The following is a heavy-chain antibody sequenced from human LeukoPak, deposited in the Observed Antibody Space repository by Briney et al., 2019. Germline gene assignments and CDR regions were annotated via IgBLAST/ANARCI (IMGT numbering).Heavy chain of an antibody. D-gene: IGHD3-10*01. V-gene: IGHV1-46*01. Sequence: ASVKVSCKASGYTFTTYHVHWVRQAPGQGLEWMGIINPSGGSTTYAQKFQGRLSMTRDTSTSTVYMELSSLRSEDTAMYYCARCLWFGELPPDYWGQGTLVTVSS. J-gene: IGHJ4*02. CDR3: ARCLWFGELPPDY. CDR1: GYTFTTYH. CDR2: INPSGGST.